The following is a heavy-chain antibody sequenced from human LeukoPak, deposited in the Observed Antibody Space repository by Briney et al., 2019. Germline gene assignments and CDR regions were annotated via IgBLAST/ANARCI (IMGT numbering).Heavy chain of an antibody. CDR2: INPSGGST. J-gene: IGHJ3*02. CDR3: ASHSPYYYDSSGSIGAAFDI. CDR1: GYSFTEHY. V-gene: IGHV1-46*01. D-gene: IGHD3-22*01. Sequence: ASVKVSCKASGYSFTEHYIYWVRQAPGQGLEWMGWINPSGGSTSYAQKFQGRVTMTRDTSTSTVYMELSSLRSEDTAVYYCASHSPYYYDSSGSIGAAFDIWGQGTMVTVSS.